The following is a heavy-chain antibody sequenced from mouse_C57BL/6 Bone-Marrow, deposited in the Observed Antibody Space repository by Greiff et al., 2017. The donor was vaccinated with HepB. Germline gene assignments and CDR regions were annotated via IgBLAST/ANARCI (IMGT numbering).Heavy chain of an antibody. V-gene: IGHV1-5*01. CDR3: TSALLRWYFDY. Sequence: VQLQQSGTVLARPGASVKMSCKTSGYTFTSYWMHWVKQRPGQGLEWIGAIYPGNSDTSYNQKFKGKAKLTAVTSASTAYMELSSLTNEDSAVYYCTSALLRWYFDYWGQGTTLTVSS. CDR1: GYTFTSYW. D-gene: IGHD1-1*01. J-gene: IGHJ2*01. CDR2: IYPGNSDT.